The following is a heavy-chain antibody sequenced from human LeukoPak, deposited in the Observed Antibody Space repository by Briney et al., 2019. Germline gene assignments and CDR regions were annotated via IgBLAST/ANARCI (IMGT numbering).Heavy chain of an antibody. CDR2: IYYSGST. Sequence: SQTLSLTCTVSGGSISSGGYYWSWIRQHPGKGLECIGYIYYSGSTYYNPSLKSRVTISVDTSKNQFSLKLSSVTAADTAVYYCARAQDFVVVPAASHFDYWGQGTLVTVSS. J-gene: IGHJ4*02. CDR3: ARAQDFVVVPAASHFDY. D-gene: IGHD2-2*01. CDR1: GGSISSGGYY. V-gene: IGHV4-31*03.